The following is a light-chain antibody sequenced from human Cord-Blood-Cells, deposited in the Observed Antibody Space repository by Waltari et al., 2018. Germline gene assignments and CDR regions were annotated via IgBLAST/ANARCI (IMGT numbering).Light chain of an antibody. CDR3: QQRSNWPPYT. CDR2: DAS. Sequence: EIVLSQSPATLSLSPGERPTLSCRASQNVRCNLAWYQQKPGQAPRLLIYDASNRATGIPARFSGSGSGTDFTLTSSSLEPEDFSVYYCQQRSNWPPYTFGQGTKLEIK. J-gene: IGKJ2*01. V-gene: IGKV3-11*01. CDR1: QNVRCN.